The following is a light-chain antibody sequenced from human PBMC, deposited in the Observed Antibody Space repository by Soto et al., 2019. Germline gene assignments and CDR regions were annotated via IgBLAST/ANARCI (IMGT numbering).Light chain of an antibody. CDR2: AAS. J-gene: IGKJ2*01. CDR3: QQSYSTPPDT. V-gene: IGKV1-39*01. CDR1: QSISKY. Sequence: DIQMTQSPSSLSASVGDRVTITCRASQSISKYLNWYQQKPGQAPNLLIYAASTLQSGVPSRFSGSVSGTDFTLTISSLQPEDFATYYCQQSYSTPPDTFGQGTKLEIK.